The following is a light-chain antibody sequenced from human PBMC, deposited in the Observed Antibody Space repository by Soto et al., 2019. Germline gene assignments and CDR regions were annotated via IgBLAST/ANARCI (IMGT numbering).Light chain of an antibody. J-gene: IGKJ2*02. Sequence: DIQMTQSPSSLSASVGDRVTITCRASQSISRYLNWYQQKPVKAPKLLIYAASSLQSGVPSRFSGSGSGTDFALTISSLQPEDFATYYCQQSYSTPPCTFGQGTKLEIK. CDR3: QQSYSTPPCT. V-gene: IGKV1-39*01. CDR1: QSISRY. CDR2: AAS.